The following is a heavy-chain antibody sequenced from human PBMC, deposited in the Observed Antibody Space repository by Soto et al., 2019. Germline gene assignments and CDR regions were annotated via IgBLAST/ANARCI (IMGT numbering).Heavy chain of an antibody. D-gene: IGHD6-19*01. CDR3: ERPKGTYSSGYYYFDF. V-gene: IGHV1-69*01. CDR2: IIPLFGTA. CDR1: GGTFSTYA. Sequence: QLQLEQSGGEVKQPGSSVRVSCKTSGGTFSTYAINWVRQAPGQGLEWMGAIIPLFGTADYSQKFQGRVTSTADESASTAYMELSSLRFDDTAVYFCERPKGTYSSGYYYFDFWGQGTLVTVSS. J-gene: IGHJ4*02.